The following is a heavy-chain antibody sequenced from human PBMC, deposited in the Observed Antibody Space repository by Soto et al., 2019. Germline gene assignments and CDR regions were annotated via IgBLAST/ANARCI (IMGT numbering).Heavy chain of an antibody. CDR3: AKGGYCSGSSCSSNASDI. J-gene: IGHJ3*02. V-gene: IGHV3-23*01. D-gene: IGHD2-15*01. CDR2: ISGSGGST. Sequence: GGPLRLSCAASGFTFGSYAMSWVRQAPGKGLEWVSAISGSGGSTYYADSVKGRFTISRDNSKNTLYLQMNSLRAEDTAVYYCAKGGYCSGSSCSSNASDIWGQGTMVTVSS. CDR1: GFTFGSYA.